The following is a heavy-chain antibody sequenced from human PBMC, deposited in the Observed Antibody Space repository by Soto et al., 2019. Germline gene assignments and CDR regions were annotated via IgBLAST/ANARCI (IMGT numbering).Heavy chain of an antibody. Sequence: QVQLVESGGGVVQPGRSLRLSCAASGFTFSSYGMHWVRQAPGKGLEWVAVISYDGSNKYYADSVKGRFTISRDNSKNTLYLQMNSLRAEDTAVYYCANGDVGDYYWGQGTLVTVSS. V-gene: IGHV3-30*18. CDR2: ISYDGSNK. CDR1: GFTFSSYG. D-gene: IGHD3-10*01. CDR3: ANGDVGDYY. J-gene: IGHJ4*02.